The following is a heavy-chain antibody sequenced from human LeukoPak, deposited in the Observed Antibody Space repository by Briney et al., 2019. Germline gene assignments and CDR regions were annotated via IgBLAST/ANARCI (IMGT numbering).Heavy chain of an antibody. CDR3: AKASWVSNADVVL. CDR2: LRGEGDT. D-gene: IGHD2-15*01. J-gene: IGHJ4*02. Sequence: GGSLRLFCAASGFTFSSYAMSWVRQAPARGLEWVSSLRGEGDTFYADTVRGRFTLSRDDYRNTVYLQLNNLKVEDTAIYYWAKASWVSNADVVLWGQGTLVTVSS. V-gene: IGHV3-23*01. CDR1: GFTFSSYA.